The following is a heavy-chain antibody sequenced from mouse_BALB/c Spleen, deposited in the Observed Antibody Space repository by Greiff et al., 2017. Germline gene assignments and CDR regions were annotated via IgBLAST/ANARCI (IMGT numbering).Heavy chain of an antibody. D-gene: IGHD3-1*01. J-gene: IGHJ2*01. V-gene: IGHV5-6-5*01. Sequence: VQVVESGGGLVKPGGSLKLSCAASGFTFSSYAMSWVRQTPEKRLEWVASISSGGSTYYPDSVKGRFTISRDNASNILYLQMSSLRSEDTAMYYCARGGPYYFDYWGQGTTLTVSS. CDR2: ISSGGST. CDR1: GFTFSSYA. CDR3: ARGGPYYFDY.